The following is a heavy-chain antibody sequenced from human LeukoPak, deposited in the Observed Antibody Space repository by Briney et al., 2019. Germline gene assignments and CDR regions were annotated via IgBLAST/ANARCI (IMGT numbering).Heavy chain of an antibody. D-gene: IGHD6-19*01. CDR1: GGTFSSYA. J-gene: IGHJ4*02. V-gene: IGHV1-69*13. CDR3: ATGSSGWDRYYFDY. CDR2: IIPIFGTA. Sequence: RRASVKVSCKASGGTFSSYAISWVRQAPGQGLEWMGGIIPIFGTANYAQKFQGRVTITADESTSTAYMELSSLRSEDTAVYYCATGSSGWDRYYFDYWGQGTLVTVSS.